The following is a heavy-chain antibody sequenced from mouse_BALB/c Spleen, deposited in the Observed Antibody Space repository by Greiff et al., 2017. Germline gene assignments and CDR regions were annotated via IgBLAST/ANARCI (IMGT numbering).Heavy chain of an antibody. D-gene: IGHD2-14*01. J-gene: IGHJ4*01. CDR3: ASPRYDGDYDAMDY. Sequence: VQLQQSGPELVRPGVSVKISCTGSGYTFTDSAMHWVKQSPAKSLEWIGVISTYSGNTNYNQKFKGKATMTVDKSSSTAYMELARLTSEDSAIYYGASPRYDGDYDAMDYWGQGTSVTVSS. CDR1: GYTFTDSA. CDR2: ISTYSGNT. V-gene: IGHV1-67*01.